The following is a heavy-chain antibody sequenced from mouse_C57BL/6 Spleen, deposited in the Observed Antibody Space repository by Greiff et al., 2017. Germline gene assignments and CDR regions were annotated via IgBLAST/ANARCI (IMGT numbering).Heavy chain of an antibody. V-gene: IGHV1-22*01. Sequence: VQLQQSGPELVKPGASVKMSCKASGYTFTDYNMHWVKQSHGKSLEWIGYINPNNGGTSYNQKFKGKATLTVNKSSSTAYMELRSLTSEDSAVYYCARDYGSHYYAMDYWGQGTSVTVSS. CDR3: ARDYGSHYYAMDY. CDR1: GYTFTDYN. CDR2: INPNNGGT. D-gene: IGHD1-1*01. J-gene: IGHJ4*01.